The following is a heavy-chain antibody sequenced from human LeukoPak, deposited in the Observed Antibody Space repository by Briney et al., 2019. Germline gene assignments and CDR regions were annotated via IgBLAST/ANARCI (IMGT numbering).Heavy chain of an antibody. D-gene: IGHD3-10*01. CDR3: ARRETPNRSYSSAFDI. J-gene: IGHJ3*02. CDR1: GGSISSSNW. Sequence: PSETLSLTCAVTGGSISSSNWWSWVRQPPGKGLEWIGEIYHSGSTNYNPPLKSRVTISVDKSKNQFSLKLSSVTAADTAVYYCARRETPNRSYSSAFDIWGQGTMVTVSS. V-gene: IGHV4-4*02. CDR2: IYHSGST.